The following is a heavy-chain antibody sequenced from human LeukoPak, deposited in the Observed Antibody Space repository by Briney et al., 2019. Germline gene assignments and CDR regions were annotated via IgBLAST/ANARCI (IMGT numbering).Heavy chain of an antibody. Sequence: PSETLSLTCAVYGGSFSGYYWSWIRQPPGKGLEWIGEINHSGSTNYNPSLKSRVTISVDTSKNQFSLKLSSVTAADTAVYYCARSRTVTPDYWGQGTLVTVSS. CDR3: ARSRTVTPDY. J-gene: IGHJ4*02. CDR2: INHSGST. CDR1: GGSFSGYY. D-gene: IGHD4-17*01. V-gene: IGHV4-34*01.